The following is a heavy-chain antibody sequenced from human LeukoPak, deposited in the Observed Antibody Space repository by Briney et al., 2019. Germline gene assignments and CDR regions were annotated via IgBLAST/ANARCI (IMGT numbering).Heavy chain of an antibody. CDR2: IYTSGST. CDR3: AREEYYYDSSGYRRGREYYFDY. CDR1: GGSISSYY. V-gene: IGHV4-4*07. D-gene: IGHD3-22*01. Sequence: PSETLSLTCTVSGGSISSYYWSWIRQPAGKGLEWIGRIYTSGSTNYNPSLKSRVTMSVDTSKNQFSLKLSSVTAADTAVYYCAREEYYYDSSGYRRGREYYFDYWGQGALVTVSS. J-gene: IGHJ4*02.